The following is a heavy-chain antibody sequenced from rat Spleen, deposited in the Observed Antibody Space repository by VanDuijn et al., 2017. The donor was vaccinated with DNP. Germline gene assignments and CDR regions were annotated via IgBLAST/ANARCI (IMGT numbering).Heavy chain of an antibody. V-gene: IGHV5-22*01. CDR2: IRYDGGST. CDR1: GFTFSDYY. CDR3: ARHVLPLRVWDY. Sequence: EVQLVESGGGSVQPGRSLKLSCAASGFTFSDYYMAWVRQAPTKGLEWVAYIRYDGGSTYYRDFVRGRFTISRDNAKSTLYLQMNSLRSEDMATYYCARHVLPLRVWDYWGQGVMVTVSS. D-gene: IGHD1-4*01. J-gene: IGHJ2*01.